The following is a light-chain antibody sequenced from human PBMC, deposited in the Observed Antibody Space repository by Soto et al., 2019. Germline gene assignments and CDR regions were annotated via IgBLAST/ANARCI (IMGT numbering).Light chain of an antibody. CDR2: AAS. CDR1: QNVNRY. Sequence: IQLTQSPSSLSASVGDRVTITCRTSQNVNRYLNWYQEQPGKAPKLLIYAASILQSGVPSRFSGSGSGTDFTLTISSLQPEDFATYYCQQSSSTLFTFGQGTKLEIK. J-gene: IGKJ2*01. CDR3: QQSSSTLFT. V-gene: IGKV1-39*01.